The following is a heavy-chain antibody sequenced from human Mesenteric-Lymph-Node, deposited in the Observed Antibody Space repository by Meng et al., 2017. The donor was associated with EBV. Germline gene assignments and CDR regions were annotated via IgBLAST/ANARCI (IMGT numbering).Heavy chain of an antibody. CDR3: ARERRVG. CDR1: VFTCSNSW. V-gene: IGHV3-74*01. Sequence: EVQTMGCVGQLVQSWVSLRLSCAASVFTCSNSWMHWVSQAPGKGLVWVYRITTDGTSTYYADSVKGRFTIYRDNAKNTMYMQMNSLRAEDTAMYYCARERRVGWGQGTLVTVSS. CDR2: ITTDGTST. J-gene: IGHJ4*02.